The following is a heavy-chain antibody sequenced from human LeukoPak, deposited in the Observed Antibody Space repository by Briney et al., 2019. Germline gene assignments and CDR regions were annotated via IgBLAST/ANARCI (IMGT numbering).Heavy chain of an antibody. D-gene: IGHD1-14*01. V-gene: IGHV5-51*01. CDR2: IHAGDSNT. CDR3: ARQTPNPYAMDV. Sequence: GESLKISCKGSGYSFTNYWIGWVRQMPGKGLEWMGIIHAGDSNTRYSPSFQGQVTISADKSISTAYLQWSSLEASDTAIFYCARQTPNPYAMDVWGQGTTVTVSS. CDR1: GYSFTNYW. J-gene: IGHJ6*02.